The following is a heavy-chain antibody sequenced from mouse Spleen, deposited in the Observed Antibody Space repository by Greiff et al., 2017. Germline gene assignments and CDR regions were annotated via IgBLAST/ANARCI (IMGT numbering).Heavy chain of an antibody. CDR3: ARDYGSSSWYFDV. D-gene: IGHD1-1*01. Sequence: EVQGVESGGDLVKPGGSLKLSCAASGFTFSSYGLSWVRQTPDKRLVWVATISSGGSYTYYPDSVKGRFTISRENAKNNLDLQMSSLKSEDTAMYYCARDYGSSSWYFDVWGTGTTVTVSS. CDR2: ISSGGSYT. V-gene: IGHV5-6*01. J-gene: IGHJ1*03. CDR1: GFTFSSYG.